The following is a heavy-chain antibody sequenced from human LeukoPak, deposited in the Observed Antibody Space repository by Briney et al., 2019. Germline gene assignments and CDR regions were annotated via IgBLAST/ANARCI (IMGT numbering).Heavy chain of an antibody. D-gene: IGHD2-15*01. CDR2: ISSSSSYI. V-gene: IGHV3-21*04. CDR1: GFTFSSYS. J-gene: IGHJ6*03. Sequence: GGSLRLSCAASGFTFSSYSMNWVRQAPGKGLEWVSSISSSSSYIYYADSVKGRFTISRDNAKNSLYLQMNSLRAEDTAVYYFARAVVGYYYMDVWGKGTTVTISS. CDR3: ARAVVGYYYMDV.